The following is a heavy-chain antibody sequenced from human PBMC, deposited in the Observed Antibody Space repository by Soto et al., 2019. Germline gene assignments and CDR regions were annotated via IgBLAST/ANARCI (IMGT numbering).Heavy chain of an antibody. CDR1: GYIFTNHW. J-gene: IGHJ6*02. CDR3: ERHSLIVCPLFVLDV. CDR2: IFPSDSDT. D-gene: IGHD1-26*01. Sequence: GESLKCSCKASGYIFTNHWIGWVVQMPGKGLEWMGIIFPSDSDTRYSPSFQGQGTISADKSITTAYLQWSSLKASDTAKYYCERHSLIVCPLFVLDVWGQGTTATVA. V-gene: IGHV5-51*01.